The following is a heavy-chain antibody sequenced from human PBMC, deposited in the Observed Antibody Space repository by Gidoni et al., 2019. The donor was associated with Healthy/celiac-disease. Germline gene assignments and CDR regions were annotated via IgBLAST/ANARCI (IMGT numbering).Heavy chain of an antibody. Sequence: QVQLQESGPGLVKPSETLSLTCTVSGGSIISYSWNWIRQPPGKGLEWIGYIYYSGSTNYNPSLKSRVTISVDTSKNQFSLKLSSVTAADTAVYYCARSGITMVRGVRRIWFDPWGQGTLVTVSS. J-gene: IGHJ5*02. CDR1: GGSIISYS. V-gene: IGHV4-59*01. CDR2: IYYSGST. CDR3: ARSGITMVRGVRRIWFDP. D-gene: IGHD3-10*01.